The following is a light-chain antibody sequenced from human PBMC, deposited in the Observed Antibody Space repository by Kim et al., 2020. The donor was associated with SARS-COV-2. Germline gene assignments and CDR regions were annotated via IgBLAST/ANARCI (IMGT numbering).Light chain of an antibody. CDR1: SGHSSSA. V-gene: IGLV4-69*01. CDR3: QTWDTGIRV. Sequence: SVQLTCILRSGHSSSAIAWHQQQPGKGPRFLMKVNRDGSHIKVDGIPDRFSGSTSGAERYLTISSLQPEDEADYYCQTWDTGIRVFGGGTQLTVL. CDR2: VNRDGSH. J-gene: IGLJ3*02.